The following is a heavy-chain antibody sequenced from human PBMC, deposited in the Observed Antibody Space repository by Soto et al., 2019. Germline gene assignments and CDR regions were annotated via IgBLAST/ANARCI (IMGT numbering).Heavy chain of an antibody. D-gene: IGHD2-8*01. CDR1: GDVFRSYG. V-gene: IGHV1-69*13. CDR3: ARVRCFNGLCHTADYGMDV. CDR2: IIPISGTT. J-gene: IGHJ6*02. Sequence: SVKVSCKASGDVFRSYGINWVRQAPGQGLEWMGGIIPISGTTNYAQKFQGRVAITADESTDTVYMELSRLRSEDTAVYFCARVRCFNGLCHTADYGMDVWGQGXTVTVYS.